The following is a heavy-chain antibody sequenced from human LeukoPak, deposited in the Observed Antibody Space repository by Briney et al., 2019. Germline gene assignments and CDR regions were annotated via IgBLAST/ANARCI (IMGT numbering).Heavy chain of an antibody. CDR3: ARRYSAEGFDY. CDR2: IYHSGST. V-gene: IGHV4-4*02. D-gene: IGHD1-26*01. Sequence: SGTLSLTCAVSGGXISSSNCWSWVRQPPGKGLEWIGEIYHSGSTNYNPSLKSRVTISVDTSKKQFSLRLSSVTAADTAVYYCARRYSAEGFDYWGQGTLVTVSS. J-gene: IGHJ4*02. CDR1: GGXISSSNC.